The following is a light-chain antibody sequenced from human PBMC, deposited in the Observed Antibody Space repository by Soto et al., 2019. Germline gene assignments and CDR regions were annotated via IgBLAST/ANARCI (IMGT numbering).Light chain of an antibody. CDR2: YDD. Sequence: QSVLTQPPSVSEAPRQRVTISCSGSGSNIGSNAVNWYQQLPGKAPRLLIYYDDLVPSGVSDRFSGSRSGTSASLAIRGLQSEDEADYYCSAWDDSLNGPVFGGGTKLTVL. V-gene: IGLV1-36*01. J-gene: IGLJ3*02. CDR1: GSNIGSNA. CDR3: SAWDDSLNGPV.